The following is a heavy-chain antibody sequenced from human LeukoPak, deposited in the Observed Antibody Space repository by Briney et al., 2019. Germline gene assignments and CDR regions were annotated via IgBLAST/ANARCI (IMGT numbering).Heavy chain of an antibody. CDR2: IIPIFGTA. D-gene: IGHD6-13*01. CDR3: AHGGIAAATYYFDY. V-gene: IGHV1-69*06. CDR1: GGTFSSYA. J-gene: IGHJ4*02. Sequence: ASVKVSCKASGGTFSSYAISWVRQAPGQGLEWMGGIIPIFGTANYAQKFQGRVTITADKSTSTAYMELSSLRSEDTAVYYCAHGGIAAATYYFDYWGQGALVTVSS.